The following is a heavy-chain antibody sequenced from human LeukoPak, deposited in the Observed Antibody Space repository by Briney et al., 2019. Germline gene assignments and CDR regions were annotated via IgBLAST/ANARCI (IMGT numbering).Heavy chain of an antibody. CDR1: GFTFSSYA. CDR3: AKDETTVTTPGDY. J-gene: IGHJ4*02. D-gene: IGHD4-17*01. CDR2: ISGSGGST. Sequence: GGALRHSCAASGFTFSSYAMSWVRQAPGKGLEWVSAISGSGGSTYYADSVKGRFTISRDNSKNTLYLQMNSLRAEDTAVYYCAKDETTVTTPGDYWGQGTLVTVSS. V-gene: IGHV3-23*01.